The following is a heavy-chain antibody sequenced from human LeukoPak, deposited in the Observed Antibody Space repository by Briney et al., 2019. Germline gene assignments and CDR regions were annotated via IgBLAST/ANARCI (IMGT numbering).Heavy chain of an antibody. CDR3: ASSNALVWGYFDY. CDR1: GGSISSGSYY. D-gene: IGHD7-27*01. Sequence: SQTLSLTCTVSGGSISSGSYYWSWIRQPAGKGLEWIGRIYTSGSTNYNPSFKSRVTISVDTSKNQFSLRLSSVTAADTAVYYCASSNALVWGYFDYWGQGTLVTVSS. CDR2: IYTSGST. J-gene: IGHJ4*02. V-gene: IGHV4-61*02.